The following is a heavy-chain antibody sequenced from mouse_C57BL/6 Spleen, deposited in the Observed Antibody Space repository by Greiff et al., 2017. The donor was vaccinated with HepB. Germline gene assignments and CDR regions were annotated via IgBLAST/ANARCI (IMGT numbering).Heavy chain of an antibody. CDR3: AKHSSGYVDWFAY. CDR2: IYPRSGNT. Sequence: QVQLQQSGAELARPGASVKLSCKASGYTFTSYGISWVKQRTGQGLEWIGEIYPRSGNTYYNEKFKGKATLTADKSSSTAYMELRSLTSEDSAVYFCAKHSSGYVDWFAYWGQGTLVTVSA. J-gene: IGHJ3*01. CDR1: GYTFTSYG. V-gene: IGHV1-81*01. D-gene: IGHD3-2*02.